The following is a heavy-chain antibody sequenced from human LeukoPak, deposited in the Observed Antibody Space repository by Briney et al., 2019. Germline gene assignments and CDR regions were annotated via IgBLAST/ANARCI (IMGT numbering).Heavy chain of an antibody. CDR2: ISYDGSNK. D-gene: IGHD3-10*01. V-gene: IGHV3-30*04. Sequence: PGRSLRPSCAASGFTFSSYAMHWVRQAPGKGLEWVAVISYDGSNKYYADSVKGRFTISRDNSKSTLYLQMNSLRAEDTAVYYCARDRVTMVRGVLDPWGQGTLVTVSS. CDR1: GFTFSSYA. J-gene: IGHJ5*02. CDR3: ARDRVTMVRGVLDP.